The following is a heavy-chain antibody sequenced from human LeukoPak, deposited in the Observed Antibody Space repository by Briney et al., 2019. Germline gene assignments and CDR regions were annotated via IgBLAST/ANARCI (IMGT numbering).Heavy chain of an antibody. CDR2: IYYSGST. D-gene: IGHD1-26*01. CDR1: GGSISSSSYY. V-gene: IGHV4-39*07. J-gene: IGHJ5*02. Sequence: SETVSLTCTVSGGSISSSSYYWGWIRQPPGKGLEWIGSIYYSGSTYYNPSLKSRVTISVDTSKNQFSLQLNSVTPEDTAVYYCARGAPGIVGATGSWFDPWGQGTLVTVSS. CDR3: ARGAPGIVGATGSWFDP.